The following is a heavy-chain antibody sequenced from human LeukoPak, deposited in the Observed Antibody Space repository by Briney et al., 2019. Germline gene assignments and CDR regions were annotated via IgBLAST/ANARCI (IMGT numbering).Heavy chain of an antibody. J-gene: IGHJ4*02. CDR2: VSSSGGST. Sequence: GGSLRLSCAASGFTFSSYAMSWVRQAPGKGLEWVSAVSSSGGSTYYADSVKGRFTISRDNSKNTLYLQMNSLRAEDTAVYYCAKVWDTYYYDSSGSFDYWGQGTLVTVSS. CDR1: GFTFSSYA. D-gene: IGHD3-22*01. CDR3: AKVWDTYYYDSSGSFDY. V-gene: IGHV3-23*01.